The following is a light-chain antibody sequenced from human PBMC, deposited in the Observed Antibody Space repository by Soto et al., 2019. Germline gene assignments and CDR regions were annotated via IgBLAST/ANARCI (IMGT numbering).Light chain of an antibody. CDR3: QQRSDWPWT. Sequence: EIVLTQSPATLSLSPGERATLSCRAGQSVSSNLAWYRQKPGQAPRLLIYDSSNRAAGIPARFSGSGSGTDFTLTVSSLEPEDFVVYYCQQRSDWPWTFGQGTKVDIK. V-gene: IGKV3-11*01. CDR2: DSS. J-gene: IGKJ1*01. CDR1: QSVSSN.